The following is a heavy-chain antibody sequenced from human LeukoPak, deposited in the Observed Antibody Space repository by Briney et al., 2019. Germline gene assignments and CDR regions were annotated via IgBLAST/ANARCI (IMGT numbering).Heavy chain of an antibody. CDR1: GYTFTGYY. Sequence: GASVKVSCKASGYTFTGYYMHWVRQAPGQGLEWMGWINPNSGGTNYGQKFQGRVTMTRDTSISTAYMELSRLRSDDTAVYYCARAVIVGATAADYWGQGTLVTVSS. V-gene: IGHV1-2*02. CDR3: ARAVIVGATAADY. J-gene: IGHJ4*02. CDR2: INPNSGGT. D-gene: IGHD1-26*01.